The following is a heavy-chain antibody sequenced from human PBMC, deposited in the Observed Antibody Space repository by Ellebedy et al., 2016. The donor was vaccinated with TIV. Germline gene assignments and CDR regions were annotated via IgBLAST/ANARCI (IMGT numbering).Heavy chain of an antibody. Sequence: PGGSLRLSCAASGFSFSTYGMSWVRQAPGKGLEWLASINSGSSYIYYADSVRGRFTISRDNSKNTLYLQMNSLRAEDTAVYYCAKSVAGDYYYYGMDVWGQGTTVTVSS. CDR3: AKSVAGDYYYYGMDV. CDR2: INSGSSYI. D-gene: IGHD6-19*01. CDR1: GFSFSTYG. V-gene: IGHV3-21*04. J-gene: IGHJ6*02.